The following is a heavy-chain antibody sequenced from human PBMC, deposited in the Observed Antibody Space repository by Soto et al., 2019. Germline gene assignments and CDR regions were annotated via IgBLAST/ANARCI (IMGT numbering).Heavy chain of an antibody. Sequence: QVQLVESGGGVVQPGRSLRLSCAASGFTFSSYGMHWVRQAPGKGLEWVAVISYDGSNNYYGDSVKGRFTISRDDSKKTLYLQMNSLRPEDTAVYHCARDGHGELLSWYFAYGGQGTLVTVSS. D-gene: IGHD1-26*01. CDR3: ARDGHGELLSWYFAY. CDR1: GFTFSSYG. CDR2: ISYDGSNN. J-gene: IGHJ4*02. V-gene: IGHV3-30*03.